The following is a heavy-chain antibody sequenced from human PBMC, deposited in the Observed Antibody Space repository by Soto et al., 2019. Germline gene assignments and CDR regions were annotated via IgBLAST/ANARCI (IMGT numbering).Heavy chain of an antibody. CDR2: IRSKANSYAT. V-gene: IGHV3-73*01. Sequence: EVPLVESGGGLVQPGGSLKLSCAASGFTFSGSAMHWVRQASGKGLEWVGRIRSKANSYATAYAASVKGRFTISRDDSKNTAYLQMNSLKTEDTAVYYCTRRVWSGLSYGMDVWGQGTTVTVSS. CDR3: TRRVWSGLSYGMDV. D-gene: IGHD3-3*01. CDR1: GFTFSGSA. J-gene: IGHJ6*02.